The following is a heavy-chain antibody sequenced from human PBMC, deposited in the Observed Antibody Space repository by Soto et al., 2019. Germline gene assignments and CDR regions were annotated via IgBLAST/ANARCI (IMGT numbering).Heavy chain of an antibody. J-gene: IGHJ4*02. D-gene: IGHD2-21*02. Sequence: GGSLRLSCAASGFTFGNYAMGWVRQAPGKGLEWVSGIVASGGRTFYADSAKGRFTISRDNSRSTLYLQMNSLRADDTAVYYCVKDLVVLSAIFDSWGRGTLITVSS. CDR3: VKDLVVLSAIFDS. CDR2: IVASGGRT. CDR1: GFTFGNYA. V-gene: IGHV3-23*01.